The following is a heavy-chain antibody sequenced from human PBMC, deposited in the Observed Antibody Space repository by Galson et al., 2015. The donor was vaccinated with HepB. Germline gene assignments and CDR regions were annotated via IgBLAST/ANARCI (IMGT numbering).Heavy chain of an antibody. D-gene: IGHD6-19*01. CDR2: FDPEDGET. V-gene: IGHV1-24*01. CDR3: APGDIAVAGTFHY. J-gene: IGHJ4*02. Sequence: SVKVSCKVSGYTLTELSMHWVRQAPGKGLEWMGGFDPEDGETIYAKKFQGRVTMTEDTSTDTAYMELSSLRSEDTAVYYCAPGDIAVAGTFHYGGQGTLLTASS. CDR1: GYTLTELS.